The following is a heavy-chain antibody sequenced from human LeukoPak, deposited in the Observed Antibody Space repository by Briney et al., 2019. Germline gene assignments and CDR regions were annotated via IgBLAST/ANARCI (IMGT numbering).Heavy chain of an antibody. CDR3: ARGRGIAARSRYYFDY. CDR2: MNPNSGNT. J-gene: IGHJ4*02. V-gene: IGHV1-8*01. Sequence: ASVKVPCKASGYTFTSYDINWVRQATGQGLEWMGWMNPNSGNTGYAQKFQGRVTMTRNTSISTAYMELSSLRSEDTAVYYCARGRGIAARSRYYFDYWGQGTLVTVSS. D-gene: IGHD6-6*01. CDR1: GYTFTSYD.